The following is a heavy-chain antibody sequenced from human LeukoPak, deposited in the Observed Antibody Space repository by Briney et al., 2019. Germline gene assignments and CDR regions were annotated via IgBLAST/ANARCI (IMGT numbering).Heavy chain of an antibody. V-gene: IGHV3-53*01. CDR1: GFTVSSSY. D-gene: IGHD2-2*01. CDR3: ARAPALDY. CDR2: IYSGGST. J-gene: IGHJ4*02. Sequence: PGGSLRLSCAASGFTVSSSYMSWVRQAPVKGLEWVSVIYSGGSTYYADSVKGRFTFSRDNSKNTLYLQMNSLRAEGTAVYYCARAPALDYWGQGTLVTVSS.